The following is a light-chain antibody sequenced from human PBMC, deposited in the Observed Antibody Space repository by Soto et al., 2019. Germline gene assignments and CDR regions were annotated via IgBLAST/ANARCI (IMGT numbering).Light chain of an antibody. CDR2: EVT. CDR3: SSYAGSSVV. CDR1: SSDVGAYEY. Sequence: QSALTQPPSASGSPGQSVTISCTGTSSDVGAYEYVSWYQHHPGRAPKLILYEVTKRPSGVPGRFSGSKSGNTASLTVSGLQAEDGADYYCSSYAGSSVVFGTGTKATVL. V-gene: IGLV2-8*01. J-gene: IGLJ1*01.